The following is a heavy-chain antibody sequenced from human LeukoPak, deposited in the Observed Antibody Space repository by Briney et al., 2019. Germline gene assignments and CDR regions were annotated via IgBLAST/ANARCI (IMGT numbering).Heavy chain of an antibody. Sequence: ASVKVSCKASGYTFTRYGIIWVRQAPGQGLEWMGWISANNGNTNYAQKLQGRVTMTTDTSTSTAYMELRSLRSDDTAVYYCARGDSGYDFAPFEYWGQGTLVTVFS. CDR2: ISANNGNT. CDR1: GYTFTRYG. V-gene: IGHV1-18*01. J-gene: IGHJ4*02. D-gene: IGHD5-12*01. CDR3: ARGDSGYDFAPFEY.